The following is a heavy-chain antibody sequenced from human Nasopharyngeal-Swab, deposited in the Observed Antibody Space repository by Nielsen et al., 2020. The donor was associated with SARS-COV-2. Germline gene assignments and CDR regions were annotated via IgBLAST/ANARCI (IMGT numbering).Heavy chain of an antibody. J-gene: IGHJ4*02. D-gene: IGHD2-2*01. V-gene: IGHV3-7*03. CDR1: GFNFNTSW. CDR2: INPDGSEM. CDR3: AHYASAAY. Sequence: GGSLRLSCADSGFNFNTSWMTWVRQAPGKGLEWVANINPDGSEMQYVDSVKGRFTISRGNAENSLYLHMNSLRGDDTAVYYCAHYASAAYWGQGTLVTVSS.